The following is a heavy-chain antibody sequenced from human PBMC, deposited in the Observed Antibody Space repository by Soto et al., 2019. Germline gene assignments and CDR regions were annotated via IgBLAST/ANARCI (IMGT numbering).Heavy chain of an antibody. CDR1: GGTFSSYA. V-gene: IGHV1-69*01. CDR2: IIPIFGTA. Sequence: QVQLVQSGAEVKKPGSSVKVSCKASGGTFSSYAISWVRQAPGQGLEWMGGIIPIFGTANYAQKFQGRVTITADESTSKAYMELSSLRSEDTAVYYCARDIQVGATWDLGYWGQGTLVTVSS. J-gene: IGHJ4*02. CDR3: ARDIQVGATWDLGY. D-gene: IGHD1-26*01.